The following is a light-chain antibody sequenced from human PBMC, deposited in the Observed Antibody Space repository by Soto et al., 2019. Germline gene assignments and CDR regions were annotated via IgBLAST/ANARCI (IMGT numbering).Light chain of an antibody. V-gene: IGLV2-14*01. CDR1: SSDVGGYNY. J-gene: IGLJ1*01. CDR3: SSYTSSSTYV. Sequence: QSVLTQPASVSRTPGQSITISCTRTSSDVGGYNYVSWYQQHPGKAPKLMIYEVSNRPSGVSNRFSGSKSGNTASLTSSGLQAEDEADYYCSSYTSSSTYVFGTGTKLTVL. CDR2: EVS.